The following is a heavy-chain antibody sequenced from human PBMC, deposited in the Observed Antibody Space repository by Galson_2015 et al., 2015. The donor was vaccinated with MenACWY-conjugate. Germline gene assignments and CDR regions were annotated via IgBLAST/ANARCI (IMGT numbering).Heavy chain of an antibody. CDR3: AKRTISVGNDGMDV. Sequence: SLRLSCAASGFTFSSYAMSWVRQAPGKGLEWVSTIRDSGTSTYYADSVKGRFTISRDNSKNTLYLQMNSLRAEDTAVYYCAKRTISVGNDGMDVWGQGTTGTVSS. V-gene: IGHV3-23*01. D-gene: IGHD1-26*01. J-gene: IGHJ6*02. CDR2: IRDSGTST. CDR1: GFTFSSYA.